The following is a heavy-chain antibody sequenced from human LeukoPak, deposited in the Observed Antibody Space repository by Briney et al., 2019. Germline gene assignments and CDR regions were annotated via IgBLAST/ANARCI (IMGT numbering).Heavy chain of an antibody. Sequence: GGSLRLSCAASGFTFSSYGMHWVRQAPGKGLEWVAFIRYDGSNKYYADSVKGRFTISRDNSKDTLYLQMNSLRAEDTAVYYCAKSSKAILLWFGELSGYFDYWGQGTLVTVSS. V-gene: IGHV3-30*02. CDR3: AKSSKAILLWFGELSGYFDY. D-gene: IGHD3-10*01. CDR2: IRYDGSNK. CDR1: GFTFSSYG. J-gene: IGHJ4*02.